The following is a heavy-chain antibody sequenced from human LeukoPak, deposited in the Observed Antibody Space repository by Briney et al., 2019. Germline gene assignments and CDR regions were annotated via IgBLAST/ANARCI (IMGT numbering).Heavy chain of an antibody. D-gene: IGHD1-7*01. Sequence: SETLSLTCTVSGGSIISSSRYWGWIRQPPGKGLEWIGTIYYSGSAYYNPSLKSRVTISVDTSKNQFSLKLSSVTAADTAVYYCARLYGNYQNYFDYWGQGTLVTVSS. CDR1: GGSIISSSRY. CDR3: ARLYGNYQNYFDY. V-gene: IGHV4-39*07. J-gene: IGHJ4*02. CDR2: IYYSGSA.